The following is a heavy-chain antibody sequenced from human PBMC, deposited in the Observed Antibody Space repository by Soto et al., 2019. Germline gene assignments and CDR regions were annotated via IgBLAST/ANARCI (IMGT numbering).Heavy chain of an antibody. J-gene: IGHJ4*02. D-gene: IGHD6-13*01. CDR1: GGSISSYY. CDR2: IYYSGST. Sequence: SSETLSLTCTVSGGSISSYYWSWIRQPPGKGLEWIGYIYYSGSTNYNPSLKSRVTISVDTSKNQFSLKLSSVTAADTAVYYCARCGYSSSWYYFDYWGQGTLVTVSS. CDR3: ARCGYSSSWYYFDY. V-gene: IGHV4-59*08.